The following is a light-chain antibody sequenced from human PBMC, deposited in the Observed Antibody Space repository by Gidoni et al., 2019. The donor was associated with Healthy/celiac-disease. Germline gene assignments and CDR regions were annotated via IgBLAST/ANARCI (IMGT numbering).Light chain of an antibody. J-gene: IGKJ1*01. V-gene: IGKV3-15*01. CDR1: QSVSSN. CDR2: GAS. CDR3: QQYNNWPLWT. Sequence: EKVMTQSPATLSVSPGERATLSCRASQSVSSNLAWYQQKPGQAPRLLIYGASTRATCIPARFSGSGSGTEFTLTISSLQSEDFAVYYCQQYNNWPLWTFGQGTKVEIK.